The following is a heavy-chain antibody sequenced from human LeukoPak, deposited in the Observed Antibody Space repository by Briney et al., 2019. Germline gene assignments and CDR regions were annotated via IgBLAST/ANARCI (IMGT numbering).Heavy chain of an antibody. D-gene: IGHD3-22*01. J-gene: IGHJ3*02. V-gene: IGHV1-18*01. CDR1: GYTFTSYG. Sequence: ASVKVSCKASGYTFTSYGISWVRQAPGQGLEWMGWISAYNGNTNYAQKLQGRVTMTTDTSTSTAYMELRSLRSDDTAVYDCARDQGYYESRGYYGDAFDIWGQGTMVTVSS. CDR3: ARDQGYYESRGYYGDAFDI. CDR2: ISAYNGNT.